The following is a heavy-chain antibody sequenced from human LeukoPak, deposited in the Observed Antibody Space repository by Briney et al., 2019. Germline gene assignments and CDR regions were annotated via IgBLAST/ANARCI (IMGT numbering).Heavy chain of an antibody. J-gene: IGHJ4*02. CDR1: GFTFSDYY. V-gene: IGHV3-11*04. CDR2: ISSSGSTI. CDR3: AKKSQKNYFDY. Sequence: GGSLRLSCAASGFTFSDYYMSWIRQAPGKGLEWVSYISSSGSTIYYADSVKGRFTISRDNAKNTLYLQMNSLRGEDTAVYYCAKKSQKNYFDYWGQGTLVTVSS.